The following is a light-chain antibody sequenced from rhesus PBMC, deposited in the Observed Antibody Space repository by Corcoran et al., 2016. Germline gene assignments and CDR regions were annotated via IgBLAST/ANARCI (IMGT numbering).Light chain of an antibody. CDR2: GAS. V-gene: IGKV3-10*01. CDR3: YQHSSGYS. CDR1: QSVSSY. J-gene: IGKJ2*01. Sequence: QVILTQSPATLSLSPGERATLSCRASQSVSSYLAWYQQKPGQAPRLLIYGASSRATGIPDRFSGRGSGTDFTRTISSLEPEDVGVYHCYQHSSGYSFGQGTKVEIK.